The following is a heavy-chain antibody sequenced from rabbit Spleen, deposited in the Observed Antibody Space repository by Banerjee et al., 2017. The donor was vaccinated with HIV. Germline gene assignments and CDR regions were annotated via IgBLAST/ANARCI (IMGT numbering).Heavy chain of an antibody. CDR1: GFDLNSYW. D-gene: IGHD6-1*01. J-gene: IGHJ3*01. CDR2: IYAGSSLNI. Sequence: EESGGGLVKPEGSLTLTCKTSGFDLNSYWICWVRQAPGKGPEWIACIYAGSSLNIYYASWAKGRFTISKTSSTTVTLQMTSLTAADTATYFCARGENYHGYGYALWGQGTLVTVS. V-gene: IGHV1S45*01. CDR3: ARGENYHGYGYAL.